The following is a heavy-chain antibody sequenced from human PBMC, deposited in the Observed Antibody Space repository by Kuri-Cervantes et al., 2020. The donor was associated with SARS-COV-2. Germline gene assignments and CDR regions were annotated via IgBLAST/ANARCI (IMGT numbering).Heavy chain of an antibody. J-gene: IGHJ3*02. CDR2: INTNTGNP. D-gene: IGHD3-9*01. V-gene: IGHV7-4-1*02. CDR3: ARDLVLRYFGGGSGAFDI. Sequence: ASVKVSCKASGVTFSGRCFTWVRQAPGQGLEWMGWINTNTGNPTYAQGFTGRFVFSLDTSVSTAYLQISSLKAEDTAVYYCARDLVLRYFGGGSGAFDIWGQETMVTVSS. CDR1: GVTFSGRC.